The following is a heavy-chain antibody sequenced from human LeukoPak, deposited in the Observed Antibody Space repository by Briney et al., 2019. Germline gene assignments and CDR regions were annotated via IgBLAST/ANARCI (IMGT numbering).Heavy chain of an antibody. CDR2: MWYDGSNK. J-gene: IGHJ4*02. Sequence: GGSLRLSCAASGFTFSSYGMHWVRQAPGKGLEWVAVMWYDGSNKYYADSVKGRFTISRDNSKNTLYLQMNSLRAEDTAVYYCARDLCSSTSCTLIDYWGQGTLVTVSS. V-gene: IGHV3-33*01. CDR3: ARDLCSSTSCTLIDY. CDR1: GFTFSSYG. D-gene: IGHD2-2*01.